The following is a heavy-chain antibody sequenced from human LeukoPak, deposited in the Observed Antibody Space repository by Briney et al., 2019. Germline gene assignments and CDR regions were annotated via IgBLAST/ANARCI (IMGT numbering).Heavy chain of an antibody. J-gene: IGHJ5*02. D-gene: IGHD3-22*01. V-gene: IGHV1-2*02. CDR1: GYTFTGYY. CDR3: ARDLDYYDSSGYYYSGADNWFDP. Sequence: ASVKVSCKASGYTFTGYYMHWVRQAPGQGLEWMGWINPNSGGTNYAQKFQGRVTMTRDTSISTAYMELSRLRSDDTAVYYCARDLDYYDSSGYYYSGADNWFDPWGQGTLVTVSP. CDR2: INPNSGGT.